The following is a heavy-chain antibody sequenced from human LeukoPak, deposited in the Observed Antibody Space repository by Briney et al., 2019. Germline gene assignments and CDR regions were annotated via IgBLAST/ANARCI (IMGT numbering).Heavy chain of an antibody. J-gene: IGHJ4*02. CDR3: AKAPVTTCSGAYCYPFDY. Sequence: PGGSLRLSCAASGFTLSSYAMSWVRQGPGKGLEWVSAISVSGNTYHADSVKGRFTISRDSSKNTLYLQVNSLRAGDAVVYYCAKAPVTTCSGAYCYPFDYWSQGTLVTVSS. CDR2: ISVSGNT. D-gene: IGHD2-15*01. CDR1: GFTLSSYA. V-gene: IGHV3-23*01.